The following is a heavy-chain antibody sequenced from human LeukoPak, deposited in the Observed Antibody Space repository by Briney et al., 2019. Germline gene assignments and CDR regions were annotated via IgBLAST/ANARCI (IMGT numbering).Heavy chain of an antibody. J-gene: IGHJ4*02. CDR3: ARVTRLTKNYFDS. Sequence: GGSLRLSCVASGFTFSDYSMNWVRQAPGKGLEWLSYIGTRGTSTYYAESVKGRFTISRDDAKNSVYLQLSSLRDEDTAVYFCARVTRLTKNYFDSWGRGTRVTVSS. CDR2: IGTRGTST. V-gene: IGHV3-48*02. CDR1: GFTFSDYS. D-gene: IGHD6-25*01.